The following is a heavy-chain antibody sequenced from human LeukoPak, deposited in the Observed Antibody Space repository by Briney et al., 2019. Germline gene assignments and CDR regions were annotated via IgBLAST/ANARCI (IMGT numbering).Heavy chain of an antibody. V-gene: IGHV4-59*01. CDR2: IYYSGST. Sequence: SETLSLTCTVSGGSISSYYWSWIRQPPGKGLEWIGYIYYSGSTNYNPSLKSRVTISVDTSKNQFSLKLSSVTAADTAVYYCARDRVAAAGRGWFDPWGQGTLVTVSS. CDR3: ARDRVAAAGRGWFDP. D-gene: IGHD6-13*01. CDR1: GGSISSYY. J-gene: IGHJ5*02.